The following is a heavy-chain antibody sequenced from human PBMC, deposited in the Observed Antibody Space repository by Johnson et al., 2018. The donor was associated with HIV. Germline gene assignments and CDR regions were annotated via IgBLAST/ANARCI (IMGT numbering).Heavy chain of an antibody. CDR3: GGGGRVVMEDVLGI. CDR2: INSDGSST. D-gene: IGHD2-21*01. J-gene: IGHJ3*02. V-gene: IGHV3-74*02. Sequence: VQLVESGGALIQPGGSLRLSCAASGFTFSSGFTFSVYWMHWVRQAPGKGLVWVSRINSDGSSTNYADSVRGRFTISRDNAKNTMYVQMNSLRVEDTAVYYCGGGGRVVMEDVLGIWGQGTMVTVSS. CDR1: GFTFSSGFTFSVYW.